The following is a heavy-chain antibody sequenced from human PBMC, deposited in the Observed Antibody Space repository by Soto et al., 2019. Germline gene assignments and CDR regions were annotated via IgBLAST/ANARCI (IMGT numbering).Heavy chain of an antibody. D-gene: IGHD1-26*01. CDR1: GYSFTSYG. V-gene: IGHV1-18*01. CDR3: ARDGWGNFDS. J-gene: IGHJ4*02. Sequence: QVQLVQSGAEVKKPGASVTVSCRASGYSFTSYGITWVRQAPGQGLEWMGWNTAYSGNTKYAQKLQGRVTMTTDTPTSTAYMELRNLRSDDTAVYWCARDGWGNFDSWGQGTLVTVPS. CDR2: NTAYSGNT.